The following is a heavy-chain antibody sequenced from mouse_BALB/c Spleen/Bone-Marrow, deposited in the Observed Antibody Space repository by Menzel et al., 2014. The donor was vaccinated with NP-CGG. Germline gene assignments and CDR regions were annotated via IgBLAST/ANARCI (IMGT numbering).Heavy chain of an antibody. CDR2: INSNGGST. CDR3: ARGNYGNYEDYFDY. J-gene: IGHJ2*01. D-gene: IGHD2-1*01. V-gene: IGHV5-6-3*01. Sequence: EVKVVESGGGLVQPGGSLKLSCAASGFTFSSYGMSWVRQTPDKRLELVASINSNGGSTYYPDSVKGRFTISRDNAKXTLSLQMSSLKSEDTAVYYCARGNYGNYEDYFDYWGQGTTLTVSS. CDR1: GFTFSSYG.